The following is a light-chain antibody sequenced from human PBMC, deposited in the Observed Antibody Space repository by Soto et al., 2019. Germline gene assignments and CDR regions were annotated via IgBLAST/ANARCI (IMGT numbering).Light chain of an antibody. CDR1: QGISSY. Sequence: AIRMTQSPSSLSASTGDRVTITCRASQGISSYLAWYQQKPGKAPKLLIYAASTLQSGVPSRFSCSGSGTDVTLTISCLQSEDFATYYCQQYYSYRRTFGGGTKVEIK. CDR3: QQYYSYRRT. CDR2: AAS. J-gene: IGKJ4*01. V-gene: IGKV1-8*01.